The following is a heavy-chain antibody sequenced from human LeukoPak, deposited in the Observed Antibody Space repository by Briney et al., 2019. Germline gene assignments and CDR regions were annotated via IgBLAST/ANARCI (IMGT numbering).Heavy chain of an antibody. D-gene: IGHD1-26*01. CDR1: GFTFSSYS. V-gene: IGHV3-21*01. Sequence: GGSLRLSCAASGFTFSSYSMNWVRQAPGKGLEWVSSISSSSSYIYYADSVKGRFTISRDNAKNSLYLQMNSLRAEDTAVYYCARGAKWAYYFDYWGQGTLVTVSS. CDR2: ISSSSSYI. J-gene: IGHJ4*02. CDR3: ARGAKWAYYFDY.